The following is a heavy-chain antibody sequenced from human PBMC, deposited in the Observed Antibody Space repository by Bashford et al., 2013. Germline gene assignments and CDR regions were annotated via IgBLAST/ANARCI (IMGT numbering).Heavy chain of an antibody. Sequence: SETLSLTCAVYGGSFNNYYWTWIRQPPGKGLEWIGYSYYSGSTNYNPSLKSRVTISVDTSKNQLSLKLTSVTAADTAVFYCARLPLYTSSYHFDSWGQGILVTVSS. CDR1: GGSFNNYY. J-gene: IGHJ4*02. V-gene: IGHV4-59*01. CDR3: ARLPLYTSSYHFDS. CDR2: SYYSGST. D-gene: IGHD6-13*01.